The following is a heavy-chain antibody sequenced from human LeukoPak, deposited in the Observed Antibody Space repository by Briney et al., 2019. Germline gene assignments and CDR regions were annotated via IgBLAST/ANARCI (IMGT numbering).Heavy chain of an antibody. D-gene: IGHD1-14*01. CDR2: ISKDGGSA. CDR3: TSGIGTYDY. Sequence: GGSLRLSCAVSGPTFSEYGMHWVRQDAGKGRGWVAGISKDGGSAEYADFVKGRCTVSRDNAKNTLYLQMNSLTVDDTAVYYCTSGIGTYDYWGLGAQVTVSS. J-gene: IGHJ4*02. CDR1: GPTFSEYG. V-gene: IGHV3-74*03.